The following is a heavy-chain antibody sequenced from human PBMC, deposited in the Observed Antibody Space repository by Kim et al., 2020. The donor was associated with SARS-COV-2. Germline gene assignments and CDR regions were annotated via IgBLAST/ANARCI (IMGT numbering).Heavy chain of an antibody. J-gene: IGHJ4*02. Sequence: GGSLRRSCEASGINFSDYYMSWIRQAPGQGLEWVSYISSSGSYTKYADSLKGRFTISRDNAENSLYLEMNSLSADDTAVYYCARVPVGASSWYYFDSGAREPWSASPQ. CDR3: ARVPVGASSWYYFDS. V-gene: IGHV3-11*05. D-gene: IGHD6-13*01. CDR2: ISSSGSYT. CDR1: GINFSDYY.